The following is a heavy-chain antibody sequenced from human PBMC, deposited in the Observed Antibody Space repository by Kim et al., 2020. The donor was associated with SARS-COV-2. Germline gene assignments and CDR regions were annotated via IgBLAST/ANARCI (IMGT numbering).Heavy chain of an antibody. Sequence: DPSLKSRVTISVDTSTTQFSLKLSSVTAADTAVYHCAQGSSGLNWFDPWGQGTLVTVSS. J-gene: IGHJ5*02. V-gene: IGHV4-39*01. D-gene: IGHD6-13*01. CDR3: AQGSSGLNWFDP.